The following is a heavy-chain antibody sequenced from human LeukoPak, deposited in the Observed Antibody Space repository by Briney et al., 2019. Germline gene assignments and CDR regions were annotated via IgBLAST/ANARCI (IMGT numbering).Heavy chain of an antibody. Sequence: SETLSLTCTVSGGSISSYYWSWIRQPPGKGLEWIGEINHSGSTNYNPSLKSRVTISVGTSKNQFSLKLSSVTAADTAVYYCARRHILYYFDYWGQGTLVTVSS. CDR1: GGSISSYY. V-gene: IGHV4-34*01. CDR2: INHSGST. J-gene: IGHJ4*02. CDR3: ARRHILYYFDY.